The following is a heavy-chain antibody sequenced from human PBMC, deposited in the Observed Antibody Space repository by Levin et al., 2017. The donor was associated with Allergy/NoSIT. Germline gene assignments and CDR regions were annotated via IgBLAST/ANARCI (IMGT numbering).Heavy chain of an antibody. Sequence: GGSLRLSCAASGFTFNNYGMHWVRQAPGKGLEWVAIISYDGSNKYYTDSVKGRFTISRDNSKNTLYLQMNSLGAEDTAVYYCAKGGYGEDKRFDPWGQGTLVTVSS. D-gene: IGHD4-17*01. CDR1: GFTFNNYG. V-gene: IGHV3-30*18. CDR2: ISYDGSNK. J-gene: IGHJ5*02. CDR3: AKGGYGEDKRFDP.